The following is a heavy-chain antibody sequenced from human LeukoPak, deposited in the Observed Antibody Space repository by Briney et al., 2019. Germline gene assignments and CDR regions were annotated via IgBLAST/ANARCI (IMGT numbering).Heavy chain of an antibody. CDR2: ISYDGSNK. Sequence: PGGSLRLSCAASGFTFSSYGMHWVRQAPGKGLEWVAVISYDGSNKYYADSVKGRFTISRDNSKNTLYLQMNSLRAEDTAVYYCAKDGGTAMVTGWFDPWGQGTLVTVSS. J-gene: IGHJ5*02. CDR3: AKDGGTAMVTGWFDP. CDR1: GFTFSSYG. V-gene: IGHV3-30*18. D-gene: IGHD5-18*01.